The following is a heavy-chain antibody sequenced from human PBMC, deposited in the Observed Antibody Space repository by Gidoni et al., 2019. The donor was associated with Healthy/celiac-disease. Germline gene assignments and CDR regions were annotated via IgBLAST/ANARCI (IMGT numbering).Heavy chain of an antibody. D-gene: IGHD2-21*02. V-gene: IGHV3-48*04. J-gene: IGHJ4*02. CDR1: GFTFSSYS. Sequence: EVQLVESGGGLVQPGGSLRLSCEASGFTFSSYSMNWVRQAPGKGLEWVSYISSSSSTIYYADSVKGRFTISRDNAKNSLYLQMNSLRAEDTAVYYCARDPAYCGGDCYRGGYFDYWGQGTLVTVSS. CDR2: ISSSSSTI. CDR3: ARDPAYCGGDCYRGGYFDY.